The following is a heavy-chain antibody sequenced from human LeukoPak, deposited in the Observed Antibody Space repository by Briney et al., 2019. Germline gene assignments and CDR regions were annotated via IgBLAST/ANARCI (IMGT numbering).Heavy chain of an antibody. J-gene: IGHJ4*02. Sequence: GGSLRLSCAASGFTFSSYAMSWVRQAPGKGLEWVSAISGSGGSTYYADSVKGRFTISRDNSKNTLYLQMNSLRAEDAAVYYCAKDRRYFDWLFGSFFGWGQGTLVTVSS. V-gene: IGHV3-23*01. CDR3: AKDRRYFDWLFGSFFG. CDR2: ISGSGGST. CDR1: GFTFSSYA. D-gene: IGHD3-9*01.